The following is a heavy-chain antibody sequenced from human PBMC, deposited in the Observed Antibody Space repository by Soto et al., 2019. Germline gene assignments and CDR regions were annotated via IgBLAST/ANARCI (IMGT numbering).Heavy chain of an antibody. V-gene: IGHV4-4*02. D-gene: IGHD2-2*02. Sequence: PSETLSLTCAVSGGSISSSNWWSWVRQPPGKGLEWIGEIYHSGSTNYNPSLKSRVTISVDKSKNQFSLKLSSVTAADTAVYYCARDRGDLYCSSTSCYTRGYYYYGMDVWGQGTTVTVSS. CDR3: ARDRGDLYCSSTSCYTRGYYYYGMDV. J-gene: IGHJ6*02. CDR1: GGSISSSNW. CDR2: IYHSGST.